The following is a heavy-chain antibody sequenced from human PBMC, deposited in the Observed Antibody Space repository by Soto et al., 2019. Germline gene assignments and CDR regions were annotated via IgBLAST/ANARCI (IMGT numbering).Heavy chain of an antibody. D-gene: IGHD3-16*01. CDR3: ARIPNYYQYDCCYP. V-gene: IGHV2-5*02. CDR1: GFSLTTRGVG. CDR2: IYWDDDK. J-gene: IGHJ5*02. Sequence: QITLKESGTTLVKPTPTLTLTCTFSGFSLTTRGVGVCWIRQPQRKALECLALIYWDDDKRYSPSLQSRLSIAQDNSKYQVVLTMTNVDPVDTATYYCARIPNYYQYDCCYPWGQGTLVYVSS.